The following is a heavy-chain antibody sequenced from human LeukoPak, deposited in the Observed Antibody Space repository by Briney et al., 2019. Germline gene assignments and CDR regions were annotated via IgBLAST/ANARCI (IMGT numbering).Heavy chain of an antibody. CDR2: INPNSGGT. CDR1: GYTFTGYY. Sequence: GASVKVSCKASGYTFTGYYMHWVRQAPGQRLEWMGWINPNSGGTNYAQKFQGRVTMTRDTSISTAYMELSRLRSDDTAVYYCARGFNYDFWSGYNNWFDPWGQGTLVTVSS. J-gene: IGHJ5*02. CDR3: ARGFNYDFWSGYNNWFDP. V-gene: IGHV1-2*02. D-gene: IGHD3-3*01.